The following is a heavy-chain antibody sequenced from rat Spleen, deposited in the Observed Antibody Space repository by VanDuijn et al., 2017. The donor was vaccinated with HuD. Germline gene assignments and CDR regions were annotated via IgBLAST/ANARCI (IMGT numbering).Heavy chain of an antibody. D-gene: IGHD1-11*01. Sequence: EVQLVESGGGLVQPGRSLKLSCAASGFTFSDYFMAWVRQAPKKGLEWVASISYEGSSTYYGDSVKGRFTISRDNAKSTLYRQMDSLRSEDTATYYCARGGGIYHWGQGVMVTVSS. J-gene: IGHJ2*01. CDR2: ISYEGSST. CDR1: GFTFSDYF. CDR3: ARGGGIYH. V-gene: IGHV5-22*01.